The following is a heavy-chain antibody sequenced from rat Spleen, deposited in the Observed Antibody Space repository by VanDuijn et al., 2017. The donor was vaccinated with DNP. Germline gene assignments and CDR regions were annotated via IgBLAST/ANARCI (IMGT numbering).Heavy chain of an antibody. CDR1: GFTFSNYY. Sequence: EVQLVESGGGLVQPGRSMKLSCAASGFTFSNYYMAWVRQAPTKGLEWVASINNGGGSTYYRDSVKGRFTISRNNAKNTLYLQMNSLRSEDTATYYCARWGDYFDYWGQGVMVTVSS. CDR2: INNGGGST. V-gene: IGHV5-25*01. CDR3: ARWGDYFDY. J-gene: IGHJ2*01.